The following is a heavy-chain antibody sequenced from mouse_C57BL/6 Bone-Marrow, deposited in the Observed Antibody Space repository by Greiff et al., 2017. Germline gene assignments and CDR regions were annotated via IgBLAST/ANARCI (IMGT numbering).Heavy chain of an antibody. D-gene: IGHD3-2*02. Sequence: VQRVESGAELARPGASVKLSCKASGYTFTSYGISWVKQRTGQGLEWIGEIYPRSGNTYYNEQFKGKATLTADKSSSTAYMELLSLTSEDSAVYFCARQLRLYFDEWVQGTTLTGSS. V-gene: IGHV1-81*01. CDR3: ARQLRLYFDE. CDR2: IYPRSGNT. CDR1: GYTFTSYG. J-gene: IGHJ2*01.